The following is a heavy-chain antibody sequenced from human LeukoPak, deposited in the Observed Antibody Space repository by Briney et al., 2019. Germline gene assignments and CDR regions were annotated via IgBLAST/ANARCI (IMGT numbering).Heavy chain of an antibody. Sequence: GGSLRLSCAASGFTFSSYWMAWFRQAPGKGLEWVAHIKEYGSEKYYVDSVRGRFTISRDNAKNSLYLQMNSLRAEDTAVYFCARDHGYCANGVCYMQNDYWGQGTLVTVSS. D-gene: IGHD2-8*01. CDR2: IKEYGSEK. CDR1: GFTFSSYW. V-gene: IGHV3-7*01. J-gene: IGHJ4*02. CDR3: ARDHGYCANGVCYMQNDY.